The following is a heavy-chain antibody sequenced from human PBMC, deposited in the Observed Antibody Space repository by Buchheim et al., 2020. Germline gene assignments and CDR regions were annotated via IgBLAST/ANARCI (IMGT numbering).Heavy chain of an antibody. V-gene: IGHV3-30*02. CDR1: GFTFSSYG. J-gene: IGHJ4*02. Sequence: QVQLVESGGGVVQPGRSLRLSCAASGFTFSSYGMHWVRQAPGKGLEWVAFIRYDGSNKYYADSVKGRFTISRDNSKNTLYLQMNSLRAEDTAVYYRAKDRSIAAAGRVIFDYWGQGTL. CDR3: AKDRSIAAAGRVIFDY. D-gene: IGHD6-13*01. CDR2: IRYDGSNK.